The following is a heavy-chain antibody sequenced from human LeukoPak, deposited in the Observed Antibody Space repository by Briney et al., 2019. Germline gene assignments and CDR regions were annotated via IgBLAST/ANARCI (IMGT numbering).Heavy chain of an antibody. CDR1: GYSISSGYY. D-gene: IGHD3-3*01. CDR2: IYHSGST. CDR3: ARIPMRSGYPTHFDY. Sequence: PSETLSLTCTVSGYSISSGYYWGWIRQPPGKGLEWIGSIYHSGSTYYNPSLKSRVTISVDTSKNQFSLKLSSVTAADTAVYYCARIPMRSGYPTHFDYWGQGTLVTVSS. V-gene: IGHV4-38-2*02. J-gene: IGHJ4*02.